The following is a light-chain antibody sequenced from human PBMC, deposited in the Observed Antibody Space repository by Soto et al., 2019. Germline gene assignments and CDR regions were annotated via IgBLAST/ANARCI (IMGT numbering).Light chain of an antibody. CDR3: QSYACSLSALYV. CDR2: GNS. J-gene: IGLJ1*01. Sequence: QSVLTQPPSVSGAPGQRVTISCTGSSSNIGAGYDVHWYQQLPGTAPKLLIYGNSNRPSGVPDRFSGSKSGTSASLAITGLQAEDEADYYCQSYACSLSALYVFGTGTKVTVL. V-gene: IGLV1-40*01. CDR1: SSNIGAGYD.